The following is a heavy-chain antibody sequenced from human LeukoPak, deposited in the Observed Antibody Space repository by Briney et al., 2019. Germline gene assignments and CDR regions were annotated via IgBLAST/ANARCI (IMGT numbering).Heavy chain of an antibody. CDR3: ARSALGFCSGGTCPYYFDH. Sequence: SETLSLTCTVSGGSIGNYYWSWVRQPPGKGLEWIAYMDYSGSTRYNHSLQSRVSISVDTSKNQFSLRLSSVTAADSAVYYCARSALGFCSGGTCPYYFDHWGQGNLVTVSS. V-gene: IGHV4-59*01. CDR1: GGSIGNYY. CDR2: MDYSGST. J-gene: IGHJ4*02. D-gene: IGHD2-15*01.